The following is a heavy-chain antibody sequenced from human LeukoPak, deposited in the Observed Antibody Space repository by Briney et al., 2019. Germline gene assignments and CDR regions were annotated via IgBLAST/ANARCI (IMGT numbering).Heavy chain of an antibody. CDR3: AKDGNPDYVWGSYRFYYFDY. J-gene: IGHJ4*02. D-gene: IGHD3-16*02. Sequence: GGSLRLSCEDSGFTFRSYEMNWVRQAPGKGLEWIAYLSSSGSAFSYADSVKGRFTSSRDNAKNSLYLQMNSLRAEDTAVYYCAKDGNPDYVWGSYRFYYFDYWGQGTLVTVSS. CDR2: LSSSGSAF. CDR1: GFTFRSYE. V-gene: IGHV3-48*03.